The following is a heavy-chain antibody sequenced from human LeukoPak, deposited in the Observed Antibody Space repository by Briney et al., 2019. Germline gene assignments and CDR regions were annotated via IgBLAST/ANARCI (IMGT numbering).Heavy chain of an antibody. CDR1: GYTFTSYD. V-gene: IGHV1-8*01. J-gene: IGHJ4*02. CDR3: AKNTALTGEFDS. D-gene: IGHD7-27*01. CDR2: MNPNSGNT. Sequence: ASVKVSCKASGYTFTSYDVNWFRQATGQGLEWMGWMNPNSGNTGYAQKFQGRVSLTRDTSISTAYMELRSLRSEDTAVYYCAKNTALTGEFDSWGQGTLVTVSS.